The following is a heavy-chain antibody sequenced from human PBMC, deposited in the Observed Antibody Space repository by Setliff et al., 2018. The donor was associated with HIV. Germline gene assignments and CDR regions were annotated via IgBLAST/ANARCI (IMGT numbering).Heavy chain of an antibody. CDR2: ISSGSGDTT. J-gene: IGHJ4*02. CDR3: LMIGGGDY. D-gene: IGHD3-22*01. V-gene: IGHV3-48*04. CDR1: GFTFSTYS. Sequence: QPGGSLRLSCAASGFTFSTYSMNWVRQAPGKGLEWVSYISSGSGDTTHYADSVKGRFTISRDNAKNTLYLQMNSLRAEDTAVYYCLMIGGGDYWGQGTLVTVSS.